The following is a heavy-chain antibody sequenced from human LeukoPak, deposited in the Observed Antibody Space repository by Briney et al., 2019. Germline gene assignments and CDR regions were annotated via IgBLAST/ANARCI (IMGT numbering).Heavy chain of an antibody. J-gene: IGHJ5*02. CDR2: INHSGST. CDR3: ARGLVIAAAGTWFDP. V-gene: IGHV4-34*01. D-gene: IGHD6-13*01. Sequence: SETLSLTCAVYGGSFSGYYWSWIRQPPGKGLEWNGEINHSGSTNYNPSLKSRVTISVDTSKNQFSLKLSSVTAADTAVYYCARGLVIAAAGTWFDPWGQGTLVTVSS. CDR1: GGSFSGYY.